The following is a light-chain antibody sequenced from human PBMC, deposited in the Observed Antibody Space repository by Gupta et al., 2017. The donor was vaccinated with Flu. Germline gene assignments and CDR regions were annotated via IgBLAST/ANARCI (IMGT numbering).Light chain of an antibody. Sequence: HSVLSPPPSVSGAPAQRVTLSCTGSSSNIGAGYDVHWYKQVPGTAPKLLIYANNHRPSGVSDRFSGSKSGTSASLAITGLQAEDEADYHCPSYDTTLGSVLFDGGTKLTVL. CDR1: SSNIGAGYD. V-gene: IGLV1-40*01. J-gene: IGLJ2*01. CDR3: PSYDTTLGSVL. CDR2: ANN.